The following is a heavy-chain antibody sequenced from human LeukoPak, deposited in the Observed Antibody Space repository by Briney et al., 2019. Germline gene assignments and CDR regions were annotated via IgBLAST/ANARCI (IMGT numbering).Heavy chain of an antibody. CDR1: GGSFSGYY. V-gene: IGHV4-34*01. CDR2: TNHSGST. Sequence: SETLSLTCAVYGGSFSGYYWSWIRQPPGKGLEWIGETNHSGSTNYNPSLKSRVTISVDTSKNQFSLKLSSVTAADTAVYYCAKTMVRGVGYFDYWGQGTLVTVSS. CDR3: AKTMVRGVGYFDY. D-gene: IGHD3-10*01. J-gene: IGHJ4*02.